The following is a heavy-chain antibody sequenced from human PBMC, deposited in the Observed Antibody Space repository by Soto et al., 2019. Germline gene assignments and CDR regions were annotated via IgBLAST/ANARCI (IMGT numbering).Heavy chain of an antibody. CDR2: INAGNGNT. D-gene: IGHD3-16*01. CDR3: ARGFTLWFDP. CDR1: GYTFTRYA. J-gene: IGHJ5*02. V-gene: IGHV1-3*05. Sequence: QVQLVQSGAEKKKPGASVKVSCKASGYTFTRYAIDWVRQAPGQRLEWMGWINAGNGNTKYSQKFQGRVTITRYTSASTAYMELSSLRSEDTAVYYSARGFTLWFDPWGQGTLVTVSS.